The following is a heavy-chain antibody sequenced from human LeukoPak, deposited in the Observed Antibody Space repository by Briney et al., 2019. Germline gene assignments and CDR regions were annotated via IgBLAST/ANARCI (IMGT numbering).Heavy chain of an antibody. CDR2: INHSGST. CDR3: AREYDYGLRLDY. CDR1: GGSFSGYY. Sequence: SETLSLTCAVSGGSFSGYYWIWIRQPPGKGLEWIGEINHSGSTSYNPSLKSRVTILVDTSKNQFSLKLRSVTAADRAVYYCAREYDYGLRLDYWGQGTLVTVSS. V-gene: IGHV4-34*01. D-gene: IGHD4-17*01. J-gene: IGHJ4*02.